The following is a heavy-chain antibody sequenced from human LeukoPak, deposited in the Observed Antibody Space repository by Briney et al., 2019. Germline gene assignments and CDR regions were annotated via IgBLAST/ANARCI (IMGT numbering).Heavy chain of an antibody. D-gene: IGHD3-3*01. CDR2: IYYSGST. CDR3: ARGGQYYDFWSGYRYYFDY. V-gene: IGHV4-59*01. CDR1: GGSISSYY. Sequence: SETLSLTCTVSGGSISSYYWSWIRQPPGKGLEWIGYIYYSGSTNYNPSLKSRVTISVDTSKNQFSLKLSSVTAADTVVYYCARGGQYYDFWSGYRYYFDYWGQGTLVTVSS. J-gene: IGHJ4*02.